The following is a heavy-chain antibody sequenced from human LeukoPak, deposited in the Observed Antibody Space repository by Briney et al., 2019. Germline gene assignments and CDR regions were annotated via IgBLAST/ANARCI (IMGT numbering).Heavy chain of an antibody. CDR1: GFTFSSYG. CDR3: AKDNIVATIDGPFDSFDI. V-gene: IGHV3-30*02. CDR2: IRYDGSNK. J-gene: IGHJ3*02. D-gene: IGHD5-12*01. Sequence: PGGSLRLSCAASGFTFSSYGMHWVRQAPGKGLEWVAFIRYDGSNKYYADSVKGRFTISRDNSKNTLYLQMNSLRAEDTAVYYCAKDNIVATIDGPFDSFDIWGQGTMVTVSS.